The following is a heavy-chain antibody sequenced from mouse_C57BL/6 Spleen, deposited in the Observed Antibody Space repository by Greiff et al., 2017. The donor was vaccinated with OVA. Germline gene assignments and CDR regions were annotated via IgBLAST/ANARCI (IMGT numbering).Heavy chain of an antibody. J-gene: IGHJ2*01. CDR2: IRSKSNNYAT. V-gene: IGHV10-1*01. CDR3: VRNYYGSLLFDY. CDR1: GFSFNTYA. D-gene: IGHD1-1*01. Sequence: EVKLLESGGGLVQPKGSLKLSCAASGFSFNTYAMNWVRQAPGKGLEWVARIRSKSNNYATYYADSVKDRFTISRDDSESMLYLQMNNLKTEDTAMYYCVRNYYGSLLFDYWGQGTTLTVSS.